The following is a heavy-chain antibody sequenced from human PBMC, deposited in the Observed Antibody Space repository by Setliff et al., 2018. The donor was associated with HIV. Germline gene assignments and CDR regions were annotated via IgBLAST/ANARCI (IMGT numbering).Heavy chain of an antibody. V-gene: IGHV3-48*03. CDR3: AAVPWGHSSLIIDH. Sequence: GGSLRLSCATSGFIFSSYEMNWVRQAPGKGLEWISFIGGHGGIIHYADSVKGRFTISRDNAKNSVYLQMHSLRAEDTAVYFCAAVPWGHSSLIIDHWGQGTPVTVS. CDR2: IGGHGGII. J-gene: IGHJ4*02. D-gene: IGHD3-16*01. CDR1: GFIFSSYE.